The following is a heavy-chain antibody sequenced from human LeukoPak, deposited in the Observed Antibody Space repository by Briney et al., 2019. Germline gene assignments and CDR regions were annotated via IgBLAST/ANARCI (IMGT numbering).Heavy chain of an antibody. Sequence: GASVKVSCKASGYTFTSYYTRWVRQAPGQGLEWMGIINPSGGSTSYAQKFQGRVTMTRDTSTSTVYMELNSLRSEDTAVYYCARDPPYCSGGSCYSRDYFDYWGQGTLVTVSS. CDR3: ARDPPYCSGGSCYSRDYFDY. V-gene: IGHV1-46*01. CDR1: GYTFTSYY. CDR2: INPSGGST. D-gene: IGHD2-15*01. J-gene: IGHJ4*02.